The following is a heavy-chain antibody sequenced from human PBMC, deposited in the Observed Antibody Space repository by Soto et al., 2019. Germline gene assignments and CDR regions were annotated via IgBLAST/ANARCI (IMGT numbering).Heavy chain of an antibody. V-gene: IGHV1-69*02. Sequence: QVQLVQSGADVLRPGSSVRVSCKASGDTFNFYTINWVRQAPGQGLQWMGRINPILSMSNYAPRFQGRVTMTADKSTSTAYMELSSLRSEDTAMYYCATSYGSGYRAFDSWGQGALVTVSS. CDR2: INPILSMS. CDR3: ATSYGSGYRAFDS. D-gene: IGHD3-10*01. CDR1: GDTFNFYT. J-gene: IGHJ4*02.